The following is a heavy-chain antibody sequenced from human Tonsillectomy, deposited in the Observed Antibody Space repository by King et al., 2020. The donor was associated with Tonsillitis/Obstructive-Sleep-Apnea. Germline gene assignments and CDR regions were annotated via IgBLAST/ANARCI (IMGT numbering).Heavy chain of an antibody. CDR2: INPSSGST. D-gene: IGHD5-24*01. CDR3: ERRDGYTNDPFFFDY. Sequence: QLVQSGAEVKKPGASVKVSCRASGYTFTSYHIHWVRQAPGQGLEWMGIINPSSGSTSYAQNFQGRFTMTRDTSTSKVYMDLSTLRSEDTVVYYCERRDGYTNDPFFFDYWGQGTLVTVSS. CDR1: GYTFTSYH. J-gene: IGHJ4*02. V-gene: IGHV1-46*01.